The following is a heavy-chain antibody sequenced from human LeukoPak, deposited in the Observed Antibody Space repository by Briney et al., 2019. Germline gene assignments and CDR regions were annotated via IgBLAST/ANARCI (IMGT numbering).Heavy chain of an antibody. CDR2: IYHSGST. J-gene: IGHJ4*02. V-gene: IGHV4-39*07. Sequence: PSETLSLTCTVSGASITSSGYYWGWIRQPPGKGLEWIGTIYHSGSTYYNPSLKSRVTISVDTSKNQFSLRLSSVTAADTAVYYCARDLQITRRPGSIDYWGQGTLVTVSS. D-gene: IGHD3-10*01. CDR1: GASITSSGYY. CDR3: ARDLQITRRPGSIDY.